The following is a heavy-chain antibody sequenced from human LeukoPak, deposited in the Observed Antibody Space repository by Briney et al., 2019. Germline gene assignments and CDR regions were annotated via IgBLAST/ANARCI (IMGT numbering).Heavy chain of an antibody. D-gene: IGHD2-21*02. CDR1: GFTFSSYE. CDR2: ISGSSSYI. Sequence: GGSLRLSCAASGFTFSSYEMNWVRQAPGKGLEWVSSISGSSSYIHYADSMKGRFTISRDNAKNSLYLQMNSLRAEDTAVYYCASSLLAYCGGDCYPSPDYWGQGTLVTVSS. CDR3: ASSLLAYCGGDCYPSPDY. J-gene: IGHJ4*02. V-gene: IGHV3-21*01.